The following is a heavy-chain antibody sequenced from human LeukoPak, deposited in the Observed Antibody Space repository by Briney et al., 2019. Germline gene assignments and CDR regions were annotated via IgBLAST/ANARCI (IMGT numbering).Heavy chain of an antibody. Sequence: GGSLRLSCAASGFTFSSYEMNWVRQAPGKGLVWVSYISSSGSTIYYADSVKGRFTISRDNAKNSLYLQMNSLRAEDTAVYYCARAGNSSSWYFWFDPWGQGTLVTVSS. CDR3: ARAGNSSSWYFWFDP. CDR2: ISSSGSTI. V-gene: IGHV3-48*03. D-gene: IGHD6-13*01. J-gene: IGHJ5*02. CDR1: GFTFSSYE.